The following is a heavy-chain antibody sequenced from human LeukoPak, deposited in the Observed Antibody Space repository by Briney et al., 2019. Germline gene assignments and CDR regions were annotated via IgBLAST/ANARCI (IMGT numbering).Heavy chain of an antibody. D-gene: IGHD3-22*01. Sequence: PGGSLRLSCAASGFTFSSYAMHWVRQAPGKGLEWVAVTSYDGSNKYYADSVKGRFTISRDNSKNTLYLQMNSLRAEDTAVYYCATPLSYYYDSSGMGFDYWGQGTLVTVSS. CDR1: GFTFSSYA. J-gene: IGHJ4*02. CDR2: TSYDGSNK. V-gene: IGHV3-30*01. CDR3: ATPLSYYYDSSGMGFDY.